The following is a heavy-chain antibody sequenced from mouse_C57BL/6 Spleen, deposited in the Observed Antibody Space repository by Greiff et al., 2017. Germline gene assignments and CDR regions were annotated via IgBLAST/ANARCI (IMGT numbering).Heavy chain of an antibody. J-gene: IGHJ2*01. CDR1: GYTFTSYN. V-gene: IGHV1-12*01. CDR3: ARGDYYGSSYGFDY. D-gene: IGHD1-1*01. Sequence: QVQLQQSGAELVRPGASVKMSCKASGYTFTSYNMHWVKQTPRQGLEWIGAIYPGNVDTSYNQKFKGKATLTVDKSSSTAYMQLSSLTSEDSAVYFCARGDYYGSSYGFDYWGQGTTLTVSS. CDR2: IYPGNVDT.